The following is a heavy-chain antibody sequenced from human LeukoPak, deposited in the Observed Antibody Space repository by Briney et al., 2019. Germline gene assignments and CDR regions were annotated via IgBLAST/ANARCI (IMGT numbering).Heavy chain of an antibody. J-gene: IGHJ6*03. CDR3: AKTGNGYDPLYYYYYMDV. CDR2: IYTDGST. CDR1: GGPISSYY. Sequence: PSETLSLTCSVSGGPISSYYWSWIRQPPGKGLEWLAFIYTDGSTNYNPSLKSRVTISVDTSSNQFSLKLSSVTAADTAVYFCAKTGNGYDPLYYYYYMDVWGKGTTVTVSS. V-gene: IGHV4-4*09. D-gene: IGHD5-12*01.